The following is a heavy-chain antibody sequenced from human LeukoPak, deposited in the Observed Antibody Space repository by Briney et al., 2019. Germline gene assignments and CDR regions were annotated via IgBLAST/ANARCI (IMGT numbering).Heavy chain of an antibody. V-gene: IGHV4-4*02. CDR2: INRSGGT. CDR1: GASVSRNW. J-gene: IGHJ5*02. CDR3: ARAGPPGWFDP. D-gene: IGHD3-10*01. Sequence: SETLSLTCTVSGASVSRNWWSWVRQPPGKGLEWIGEINRSGGTNYNPSLKSRVTISVDTSKNQFSLKLSSVTAADTAVYYCARAGPPGWFDPWGQGILVTVSS.